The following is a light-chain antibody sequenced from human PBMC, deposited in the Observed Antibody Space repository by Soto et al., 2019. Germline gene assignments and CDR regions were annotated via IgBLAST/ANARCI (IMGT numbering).Light chain of an antibody. CDR3: AAWDDSLSGHVV. J-gene: IGLJ2*01. CDR2: KNN. CDR1: SSNIGSNY. Sequence: QSVLTQPPSASGTPGQRVTISCSGSSSNIGSNYVFWYQQPPGTAPKLLIYKNNQRPSGVPDRFSGSKSGTSASRAISGLRSEDEADYYCAAWDDSLSGHVVFGGGTKLTVL. V-gene: IGLV1-47*01.